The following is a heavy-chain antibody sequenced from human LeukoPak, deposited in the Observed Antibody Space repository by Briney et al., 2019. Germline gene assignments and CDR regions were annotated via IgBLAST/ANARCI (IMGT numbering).Heavy chain of an antibody. D-gene: IGHD6-13*01. CDR2: ICGDDGHT. CDR1: GFAFSNYA. CDR3: AKDATPSIIAADSSWADAFDI. J-gene: IGHJ3*02. V-gene: IGHV3-23*01. Sequence: GGSLRLSCVASGFAFSNYAMTWVRQAPGKGLEWVSGICGDDGHTYYADSVKGRFTISRDNSKNTLYLEMNSLRAEDTAVYFCAKDATPSIIAADSSWADAFDIWGQGTMVPVSS.